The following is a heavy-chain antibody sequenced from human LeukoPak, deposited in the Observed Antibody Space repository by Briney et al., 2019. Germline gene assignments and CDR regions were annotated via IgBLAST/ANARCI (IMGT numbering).Heavy chain of an antibody. Sequence: SETLSLTCTVSGGSISSSSYYRGWIRQPPGKGLEWIGSIYYSGSTYYNPSLKSRVTISVDTSKNQFSLKLSSVTAADTAVYYCARHPRYYDILTGYQSKFYFDYWGQGTLVTVSS. CDR3: ARHPRYYDILTGYQSKFYFDY. CDR2: IYYSGST. D-gene: IGHD3-9*01. V-gene: IGHV4-39*01. CDR1: GGSISSSSYY. J-gene: IGHJ4*02.